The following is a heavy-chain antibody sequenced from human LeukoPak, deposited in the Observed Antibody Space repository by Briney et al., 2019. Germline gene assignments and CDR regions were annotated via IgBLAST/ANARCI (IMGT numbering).Heavy chain of an antibody. CDR2: ISYDGSNK. J-gene: IGHJ4*02. CDR3: ARDRSYSFDY. Sequence: PGGSLRLSCAASGFIFNSHAMQWVRQAPGKGLEWVAGISYDGSNKYYADSVKGRFTISRDNSKNTLYLLMNSLTAEDTAVYHCARDRSYSFDYWGQGTLVTVSS. CDR1: GFIFNSHA. D-gene: IGHD3-10*01. V-gene: IGHV3-30-3*01.